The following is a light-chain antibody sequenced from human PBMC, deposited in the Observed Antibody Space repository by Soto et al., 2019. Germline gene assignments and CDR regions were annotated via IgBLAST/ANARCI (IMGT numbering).Light chain of an antibody. CDR2: AAS. Sequence: DIQMTQSPSSLSASVGDRVTITCRASQSISNYLNWYQQKPGKAPKVLIYAASSLQSGVPSRFSGSASGTDFTLTISSLQPEDFATYYCQQTYITPWTFGQGTKVEIK. V-gene: IGKV1-39*01. CDR1: QSISNY. CDR3: QQTYITPWT. J-gene: IGKJ1*01.